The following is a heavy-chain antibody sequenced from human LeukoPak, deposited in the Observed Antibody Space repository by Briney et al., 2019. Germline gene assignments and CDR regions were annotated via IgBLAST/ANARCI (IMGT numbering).Heavy chain of an antibody. CDR2: INPSGGST. CDR3: ARDNSVRDEAWWFNP. V-gene: IGHV1-46*01. J-gene: IGHJ5*02. D-gene: IGHD5-24*01. CDR1: GYTFTSNY. Sequence: VASVNVSCKAFGYTFTSNYMHWVRQAPGQGPEWMGVINPSGGSTTYAQKFQGRVTLTRDMSTNTDYLELSSLRSEDTAVYYCARDNSVRDEAWWFNPWGQGTLVTVSS.